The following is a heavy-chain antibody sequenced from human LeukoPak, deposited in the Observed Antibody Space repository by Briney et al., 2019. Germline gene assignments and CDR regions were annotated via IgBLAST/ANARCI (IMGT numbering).Heavy chain of an antibody. Sequence: SETLSLTCAVYGGSFSGYYWSWIRQPPGKGLEWIGEINHSGSTNYNPSLKSRVTISVDTSKNQFSLKLSSVTAADTAVYYCARSAYSSWNWFDPWGQGTLVTVSS. V-gene: IGHV4-34*01. CDR2: INHSGST. D-gene: IGHD6-6*01. J-gene: IGHJ5*02. CDR3: ARSAYSSWNWFDP. CDR1: GGSFSGYY.